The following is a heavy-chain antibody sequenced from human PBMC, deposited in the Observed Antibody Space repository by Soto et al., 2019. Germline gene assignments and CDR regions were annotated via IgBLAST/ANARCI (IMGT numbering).Heavy chain of an antibody. J-gene: IGHJ4*02. D-gene: IGHD3-16*01. V-gene: IGHV3-23*01. CDR1: GFTFSSYV. CDR3: AKNGGAFDY. Sequence: EVQLLESGGGLVQPGGSLRLSCAASGFTFSSYVMSWVRQAPGKGLEWVSTISGSGGSTYYADSVKGRFTISRDNSKNSLYLQMNSLRAEDTALYYCAKNGGAFDYWGQGTLVSVPS. CDR2: ISGSGGST.